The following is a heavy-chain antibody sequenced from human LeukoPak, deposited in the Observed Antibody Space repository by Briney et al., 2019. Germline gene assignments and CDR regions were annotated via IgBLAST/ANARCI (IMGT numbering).Heavy chain of an antibody. V-gene: IGHV3-23*01. D-gene: IGHD2-2*01. Sequence: GGSLRLSCAASGFTFRSYEMSWVRQAPGKGLEWVSAISGGGDSTFYADSVKGRFTISRDNSKNTLYLQMSSLRAEDTAIYYCAKEEYSTRYYYYGMDVWGQGTTVTVSS. J-gene: IGHJ6*02. CDR2: ISGGGDST. CDR3: AKEEYSTRYYYYGMDV. CDR1: GFTFRSYE.